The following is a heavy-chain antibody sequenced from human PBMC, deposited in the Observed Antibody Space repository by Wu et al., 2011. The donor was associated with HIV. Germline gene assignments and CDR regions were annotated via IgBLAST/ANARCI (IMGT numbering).Heavy chain of an antibody. Sequence: QVQLVQSGPEVKKPGSSVKVSCQASGGTFKTYAISWVRQAPGQGLEWMGGIIPLSGTANYAQRFQGRVTMSRDTSTSTVYMELSRLRSDDTAVYYCARVQGPHDVFDIWGQGTMVTVSS. J-gene: IGHJ3*02. V-gene: IGHV1-69*06. CDR2: IIPLSGTA. CDR3: ARVQGPHDVFDI. CDR1: GGTFKTYA.